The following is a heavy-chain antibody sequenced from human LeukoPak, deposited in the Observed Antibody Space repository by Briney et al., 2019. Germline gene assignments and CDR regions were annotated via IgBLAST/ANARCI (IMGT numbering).Heavy chain of an antibody. D-gene: IGHD6-19*01. CDR3: ARDRIPVAGTEEAAFDY. V-gene: IGHV3-33*01. Sequence: GGSLRLSCAASGFTFSRYGMLWVRQAPGKGLEWVAVIWYDGSNKYYADSVKGRFTISRDNSQSTLCLQMNSLRAEDTAVYYCARDRIPVAGTEEAAFDYWGQGTLVTVSS. J-gene: IGHJ4*02. CDR2: IWYDGSNK. CDR1: GFTFSRYG.